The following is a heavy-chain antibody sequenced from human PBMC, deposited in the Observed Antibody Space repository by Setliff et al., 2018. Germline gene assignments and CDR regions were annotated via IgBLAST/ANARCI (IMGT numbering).Heavy chain of an antibody. CDR2: IYPGDSDT. CDR3: ARVVGADGIGIDY. D-gene: IGHD2-15*01. Sequence: LKISCRGSGYTFSDYWIGWVRQMPGKGLEWMGIIYPGDSDTRYSPSFQGQVTFSADKSISTAYLQWSSLKASGTATYYCARVVGADGIGIDYWGQGTAVTVSS. J-gene: IGHJ4*02. CDR1: GYTFSDYW. V-gene: IGHV5-51*01.